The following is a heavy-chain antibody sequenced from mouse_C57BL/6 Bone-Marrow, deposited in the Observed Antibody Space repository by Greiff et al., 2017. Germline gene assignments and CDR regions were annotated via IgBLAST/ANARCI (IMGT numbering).Heavy chain of an antibody. CDR1: GYTFTSYT. CDR2: INPSSGYT. CDR3: ARGGWASYAMYY. D-gene: IGHD2-3*01. Sequence: QVQLQQSGAELARPGASVKMSCKASGYTFTSYTMHWVKQRPGQGLEWIGYINPSSGYTKYNQKFKDKATLTADKSSSTAYMQLSSLTSEDSAVYYCARGGWASYAMYYWGQGTTVTVSS. J-gene: IGHJ4*01. V-gene: IGHV1-4*01.